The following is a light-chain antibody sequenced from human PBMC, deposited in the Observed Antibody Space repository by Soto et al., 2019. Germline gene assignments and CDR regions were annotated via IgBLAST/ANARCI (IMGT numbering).Light chain of an antibody. J-gene: IGLJ1*01. CDR2: EVN. CDR1: SSDIGAYDY. V-gene: IGLV2-14*01. Sequence: QSALTQPASLSGSPGQSITISCTGTSSDIGAYDYVSWFQQHPGKAPKLMISEVNNRPSGVSNRFSGSKSGNTAYLTISGLPVWDGAELFFFSFTTTSTHVFGTGTKLTVL. CDR3: FSFTTTSTHV.